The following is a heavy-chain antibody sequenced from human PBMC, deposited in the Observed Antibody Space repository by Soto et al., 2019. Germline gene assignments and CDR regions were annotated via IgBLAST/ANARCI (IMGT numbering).Heavy chain of an antibody. CDR1: GFTFSSYE. CDR2: ISSSGSTI. J-gene: IGHJ6*02. D-gene: IGHD3-3*01. Sequence: ESGGGLVQPGGSLRLSCAASGFTFSSYEMNWVRQAPGKGLEWVSYISSSGSTIYYADSVKGRFTISRDNAKNSLYLQMNSLRAEDTAVYYCARDLAIFGVVIAYYYYGMDVWGQGTTVTVSS. V-gene: IGHV3-48*03. CDR3: ARDLAIFGVVIAYYYYGMDV.